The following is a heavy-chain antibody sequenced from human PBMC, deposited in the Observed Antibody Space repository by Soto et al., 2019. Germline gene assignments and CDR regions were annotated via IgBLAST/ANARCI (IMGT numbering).Heavy chain of an antibody. CDR1: GFTFSTYA. J-gene: IGHJ4*02. Sequence: PGGSLRLSCAASGFTFSTYAMIWVRQAPGKGLEWVSVITGSGGSTYYADSVKGRFTISRDNAKKSLYLQMNSLIAEDMAVYYCARDFMGYFDYFDYWGQGTLVTVSS. D-gene: IGHD3-9*01. CDR3: ARDFMGYFDYFDY. CDR2: ITGSGGST. V-gene: IGHV3-23*01.